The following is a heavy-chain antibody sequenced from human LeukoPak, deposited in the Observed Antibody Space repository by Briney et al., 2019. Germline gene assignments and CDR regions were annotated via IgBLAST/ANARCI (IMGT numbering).Heavy chain of an antibody. Sequence: SETLSLTCTVSGGSISSGGYYWSWIRQHPGKGLEWIGYIYYSGSTYYNPSLKSRVTISVDTSKNQFSLKLSSVTAADTAVYYCARSYSSSWYLVYWGQGTPVTVSS. J-gene: IGHJ4*02. CDR1: GGSISSGGYY. D-gene: IGHD6-13*01. V-gene: IGHV4-31*03. CDR2: IYYSGST. CDR3: ARSYSSSWYLVY.